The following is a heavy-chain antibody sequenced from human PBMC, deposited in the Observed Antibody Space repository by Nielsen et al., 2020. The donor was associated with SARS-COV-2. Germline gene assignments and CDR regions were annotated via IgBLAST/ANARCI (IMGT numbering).Heavy chain of an antibody. D-gene: IGHD6-6*01. V-gene: IGHV7-4-1*02. CDR3: ARDFEYSSSVGYYYYGMDV. CDR1: GYTFTSYA. Sequence: SVKVSCKASGYTFTSYAMNWVRQAPGQGLEWMGWINTNTGNPTYAQGFTGRFVFSLDTSVSTAYLQISSLKAEDTAVYYCARDFEYSSSVGYYYYGMDVWGQGTTVTVSS. CDR2: INTNTGNP. J-gene: IGHJ6*02.